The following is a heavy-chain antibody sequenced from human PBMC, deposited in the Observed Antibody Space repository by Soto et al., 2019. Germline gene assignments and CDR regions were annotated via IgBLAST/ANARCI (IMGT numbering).Heavy chain of an antibody. J-gene: IGHJ4*02. CDR3: ARQHYYDSSGYYTGN. CDR2: VHYSGST. Sequence: PSETLSLTCSVSGGSIRRNIYYWGWIRQPPGKGLEWIATVHYSGSTYYTPSLKNRVTISADTSNNQFSLRLNSVTAADTAVYYCARQHYYDSSGYYTGNWGQGTLVTVSS. V-gene: IGHV4-39*01. D-gene: IGHD3-22*01. CDR1: GGSIRRNIYY.